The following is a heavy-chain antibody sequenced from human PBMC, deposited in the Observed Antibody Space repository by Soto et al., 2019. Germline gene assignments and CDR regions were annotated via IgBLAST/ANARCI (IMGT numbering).Heavy chain of an antibody. CDR2: IYYSGST. J-gene: IGHJ4*02. V-gene: IGHV4-59*01. D-gene: IGHD5-18*01. CDR1: GGSISSYY. CDR3: ARDEGGYSYDY. Sequence: PSETLSLTCTVSGGSISSYYWIWIRQPPGKGLEWIGYIYYSGSTNYNPSLKSRVTISVDTSKNQFSLKLSSVTAADTAVYYCARDEGGYSYDYWGQGTLVTVSS.